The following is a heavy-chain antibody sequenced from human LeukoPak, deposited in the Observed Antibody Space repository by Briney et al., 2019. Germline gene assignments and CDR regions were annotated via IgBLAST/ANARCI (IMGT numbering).Heavy chain of an antibody. CDR1: GGTYSSYE. V-gene: IGHV3-48*03. CDR2: ISSSGSTM. D-gene: IGHD5-18*01. Sequence: PGGSLRLSCPVSGGTYSSYEMNWVRQAPGKGLEWVSYISSSGSTMYLADSVKGRFTISRDNAKNSVYLQMKSLRAEDTAIYYCTSGYNYGLDSWGQGALVTVSS. J-gene: IGHJ4*02. CDR3: TSGYNYGLDS.